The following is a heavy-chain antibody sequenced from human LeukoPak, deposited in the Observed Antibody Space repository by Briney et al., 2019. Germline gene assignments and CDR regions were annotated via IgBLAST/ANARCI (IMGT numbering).Heavy chain of an antibody. J-gene: IGHJ3*02. CDR1: GGSFSGYY. Sequence: TSETLSLTCAVYGGSFSGYYWSWIRQPPGKGLEWIGEINHSGSTNYNPSLKSRVTISVDTSKNQFFLKLSSVTAADTAVYYCATLLNWGEAFDIWGQGTMVTVSS. CDR2: INHSGST. CDR3: ATLLNWGEAFDI. V-gene: IGHV4-34*01. D-gene: IGHD7-27*01.